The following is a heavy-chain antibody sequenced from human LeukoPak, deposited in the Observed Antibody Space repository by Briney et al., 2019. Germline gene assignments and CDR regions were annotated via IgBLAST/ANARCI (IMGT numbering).Heavy chain of an antibody. J-gene: IGHJ4*02. Sequence: GGSLRLSCAASGFTFSSYEMNWVRQAPGKGLEWVSYISSSGSTIYYADSMKGRFTISRDNAKNSLYLQMNSLRAEDTAAYYCARENHSYSSGWYRYFDYWGQGTLVTVSS. CDR3: ARENHSYSSGWYRYFDY. D-gene: IGHD6-19*01. V-gene: IGHV3-48*03. CDR2: ISSSGSTI. CDR1: GFTFSSYE.